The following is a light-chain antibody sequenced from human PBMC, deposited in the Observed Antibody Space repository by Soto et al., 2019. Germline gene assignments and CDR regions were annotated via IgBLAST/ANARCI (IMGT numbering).Light chain of an antibody. Sequence: EIVLTQSPGTLSLSPGERATLSCRASQRVSSSYLAWYQQKPGQAPRLLIYGASTRATGMPDRFSGSGSGTDFTLTISRLEPEDFAVYFCQRYGSSPPFTFGQGTKVEI. CDR3: QRYGSSPPFT. J-gene: IGKJ2*01. CDR2: GAS. CDR1: QRVSSSY. V-gene: IGKV3-20*01.